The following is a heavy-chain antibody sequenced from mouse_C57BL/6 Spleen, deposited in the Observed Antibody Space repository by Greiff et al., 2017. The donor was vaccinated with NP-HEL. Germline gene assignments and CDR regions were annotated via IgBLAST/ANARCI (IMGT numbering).Heavy chain of an antibody. V-gene: IGHV1-59*01. CDR2: IDPSDSYT. Sequence: QVQLQQPGAELVRPGTSVKLSCKASGYTFTSYWMHWVKQRPGQGLEWIGVIDPSDSYTNYNQKFKGKATLTVDTSSSTAYMQLSSLTSEDSAVYYCAGAFYYGRTLYAMDYWGQGTSVTVSS. CDR3: AGAFYYGRTLYAMDY. J-gene: IGHJ4*01. CDR1: GYTFTSYW. D-gene: IGHD1-1*01.